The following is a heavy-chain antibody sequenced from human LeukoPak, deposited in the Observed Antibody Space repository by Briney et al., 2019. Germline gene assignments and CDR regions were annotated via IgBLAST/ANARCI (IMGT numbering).Heavy chain of an antibody. CDR3: ARELRYSYGLDV. CDR2: IKQDGSEK. Sequence: GGSLRLSCAASGVMFPSYWMTWVRQAPGKGLEWVANIKQDGSEKYYVDSVKGRFTISRDNAKNSLYLQMNSLRDEDTAVYYCARELRYSYGLDVWGQGTTVTVSS. CDR1: GVMFPSYW. J-gene: IGHJ6*02. D-gene: IGHD3-9*01. V-gene: IGHV3-7*01.